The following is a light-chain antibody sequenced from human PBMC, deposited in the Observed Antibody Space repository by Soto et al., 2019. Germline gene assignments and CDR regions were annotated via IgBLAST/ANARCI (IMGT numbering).Light chain of an antibody. CDR1: QSVLYSSNNKNY. Sequence: DSVLTQSPESLAVSLGERATINCKSSQSVLYSSNNKNYLAWYQQKPGQPPNLLIYWASTRESGVPDRFSGSGSGTNFTLTISSLQAEDVAVYYCQQYYNTPWTFGQGTKVDVK. J-gene: IGKJ1*01. CDR2: WAS. V-gene: IGKV4-1*01. CDR3: QQYYNTPWT.